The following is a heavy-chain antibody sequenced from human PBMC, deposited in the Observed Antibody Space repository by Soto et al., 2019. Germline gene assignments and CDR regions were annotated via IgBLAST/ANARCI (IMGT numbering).Heavy chain of an antibody. CDR3: ARDRGGGGGY. D-gene: IGHD3-16*01. J-gene: IGHJ4*02. V-gene: IGHV3-74*01. Sequence: EVQLVESGGGLVQPGGSLRLSCAASGFTFSSYWMHWVRQAPGKGLVWVSRINEDGSTINYADSVKGRFPISRNNAKNRLNGEMKSGGGGDTVLYYCARDRGGGGGYWGQGTLVTVSS. CDR1: GFTFSSYW. CDR2: INEDGSTI.